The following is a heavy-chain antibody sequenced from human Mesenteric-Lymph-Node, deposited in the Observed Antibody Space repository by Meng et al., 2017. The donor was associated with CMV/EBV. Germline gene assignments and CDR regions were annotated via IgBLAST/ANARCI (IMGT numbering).Heavy chain of an antibody. Sequence: GGSLRLSGAASGFTFDAYAMHWVRQAPGKGLKWVSGISWNSGSIGYADSVKGRFTISRDNAKNSLYLKMNSLRAEDTALYYCARTGRAWGQDAFDIWGQGTMVTVSS. V-gene: IGHV3-9*01. D-gene: IGHD1-1*01. CDR1: GFTFDAYA. CDR2: ISWNSGSI. CDR3: ARTGRAWGQDAFDI. J-gene: IGHJ3*02.